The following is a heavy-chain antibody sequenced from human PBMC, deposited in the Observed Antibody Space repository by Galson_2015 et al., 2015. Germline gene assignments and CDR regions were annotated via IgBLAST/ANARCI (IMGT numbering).Heavy chain of an antibody. CDR2: ISWNSGSI. CDR3: ATSGYSSSWYGALA. Sequence: SLRLSCAASGVTFDDSAMHWVRQAPGKGLEWVSGISWNSGSIGYADSVKGRFTISRDNAKNSLYLQMNSLRAEDTALYYCATSGYSSSWYGALAWVQGTLVTVSS. CDR1: GVTFDDSA. J-gene: IGHJ5*02. D-gene: IGHD6-13*01. V-gene: IGHV3-9*01.